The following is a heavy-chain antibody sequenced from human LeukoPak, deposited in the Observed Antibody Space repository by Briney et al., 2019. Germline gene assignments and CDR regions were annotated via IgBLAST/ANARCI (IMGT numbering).Heavy chain of an antibody. Sequence: ASVKVSCKASGYTFTGYYMHWVRQAPGQGLEWMGWINPNSGGTNYAQKFQGRVTMTRDTSISTAYMELSSLRSEDTAVYYCARTPGSSYDFWSGPPRGYFDYWGQGTLVTVSS. CDR3: ARTPGSSYDFWSGPPRGYFDY. J-gene: IGHJ4*02. D-gene: IGHD3-3*01. CDR2: INPNSGGT. V-gene: IGHV1-2*02. CDR1: GYTFTGYY.